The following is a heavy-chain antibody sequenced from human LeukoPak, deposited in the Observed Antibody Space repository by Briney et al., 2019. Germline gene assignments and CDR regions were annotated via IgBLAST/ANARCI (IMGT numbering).Heavy chain of an antibody. CDR3: AREKQSLRYFDWLSISDGMDV. V-gene: IGHV1-2*02. CDR1: GYTFTGYY. Sequence: ASVKVSCKASGYTFTGYYMHWLRQAPGQGLEWMGWINPNSGGTNYAQKFQGRVTMTRDTSISTAYMELSRLRSDDTAVYYCAREKQSLRYFDWLSISDGMDVWGQGTTVTVSS. D-gene: IGHD3-9*01. J-gene: IGHJ6*02. CDR2: INPNSGGT.